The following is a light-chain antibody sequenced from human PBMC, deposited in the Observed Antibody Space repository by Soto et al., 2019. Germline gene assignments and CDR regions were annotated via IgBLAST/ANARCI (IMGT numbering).Light chain of an antibody. J-gene: IGKJ4*01. V-gene: IGKV3-20*01. CDR3: EQYGSSPLA. CDR2: DAS. Sequence: EIVLTQSPATLSLSPGERATLSCRASQSVSSSYLAWYQQKPGQAPRLLIYDASSRATGIPDRCSGSGSGTDITLTISTLELEDLAVYYCEQYGSSPLACGGGTKV. CDR1: QSVSSSY.